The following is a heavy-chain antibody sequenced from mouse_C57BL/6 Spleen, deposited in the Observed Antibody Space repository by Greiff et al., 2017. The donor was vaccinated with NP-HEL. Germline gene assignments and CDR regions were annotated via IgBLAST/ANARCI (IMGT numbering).Heavy chain of an antibody. V-gene: IGHV5-17*01. CDR2: ISSGSSTI. CDR1: GFTFSDYG. CDR3: ARSYDFLFAY. J-gene: IGHJ3*01. Sequence: EVMLVESGGGLVKPGGSLKLSCAASGFTFSDYGMHWVRQAPEKGLEWVAYISSGSSTIYYADTVKGRFTISRDNAKNTLFLQMTSLRSEDTAMYYCARSYDFLFAYWGQGTLVTVSA. D-gene: IGHD2-4*01.